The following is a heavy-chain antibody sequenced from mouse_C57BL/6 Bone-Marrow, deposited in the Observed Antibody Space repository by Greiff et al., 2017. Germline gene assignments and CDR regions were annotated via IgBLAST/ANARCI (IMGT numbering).Heavy chain of an antibody. CDR3: TRKFYYYGSGYGFAY. V-gene: IGHV1-5*01. J-gene: IGHJ3*01. Sequence: VQLQQSGTVLARPGASVKMSCKTSGYTFTSYWMHWVKQRPGQGLEWIGAIYPGNSDTSYNQKFKGKAKLTAVTSASTAYMELSSLTNEDSAVYYCTRKFYYYGSGYGFAYWGQGTLVTVSA. CDR1: GYTFTSYW. CDR2: IYPGNSDT. D-gene: IGHD1-1*01.